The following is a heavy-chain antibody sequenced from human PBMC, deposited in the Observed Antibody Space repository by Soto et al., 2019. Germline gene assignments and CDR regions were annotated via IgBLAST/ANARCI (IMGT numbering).Heavy chain of an antibody. CDR2: IWYDGSNK. Sequence: GGSLRLSCAASGFTFSSYGMHWVRQAPGKGLEWVAVIWYDGSNKYYADSVKGRFTISRDNSKNTLYLQMNSLRAEDTAVYYCARDLWKSHYDSSGPNWFDPWGQGTLVTVSS. CDR3: ARDLWKSHYDSSGPNWFDP. CDR1: GFTFSSYG. V-gene: IGHV3-33*01. J-gene: IGHJ5*02. D-gene: IGHD3-22*01.